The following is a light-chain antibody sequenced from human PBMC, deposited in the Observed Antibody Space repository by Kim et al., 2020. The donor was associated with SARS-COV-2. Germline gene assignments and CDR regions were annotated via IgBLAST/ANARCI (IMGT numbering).Light chain of an antibody. J-gene: IGKJ4*01. V-gene: IGKV3-20*01. CDR3: QQYGSSRLT. Sequence: EIVLTQSPGTLSLSPGERATLSCRASQSVSSSYLAWYQRKPGQAPRLLIYGASSRATGIPDRFSGSGSGTDFTLTISILEPEDFAVYYCQQYGSSRLTFGGGTKVDIK. CDR1: QSVSSSY. CDR2: GAS.